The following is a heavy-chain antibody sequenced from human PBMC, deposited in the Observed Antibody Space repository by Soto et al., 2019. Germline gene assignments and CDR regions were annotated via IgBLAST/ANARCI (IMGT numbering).Heavy chain of an antibody. D-gene: IGHD3-3*01. Sequence: GGSLRLSCAASGFTFSSYGMHWVRQAPGKGLEWVAVIWYDGSNKYYADSVKGRFTISRDNSKNTLYLQMNSLRAEDTAVYYCARDLTIFGVVIDYWGQGTLVTVSS. CDR1: GFTFSSYG. CDR2: IWYDGSNK. J-gene: IGHJ4*02. CDR3: ARDLTIFGVVIDY. V-gene: IGHV3-33*01.